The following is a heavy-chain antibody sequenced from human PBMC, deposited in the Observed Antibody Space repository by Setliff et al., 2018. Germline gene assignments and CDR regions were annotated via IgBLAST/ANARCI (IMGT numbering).Heavy chain of an antibody. V-gene: IGHV4-4*08. Sequence: SETLSLTCTVSGGSIRNYYWSWIRQPPGKGLEWIGYIQTGGSTNYNPSLKNRVNISVDTSKKRLSLKLSSVTAADTAVYYCARGGGRIRQLGATGVHTFDIWGQGTVVTVSS. CDR1: GGSIRNYY. D-gene: IGHD1-26*01. CDR2: IQTGGST. J-gene: IGHJ3*02. CDR3: ARGGGRIRQLGATGVHTFDI.